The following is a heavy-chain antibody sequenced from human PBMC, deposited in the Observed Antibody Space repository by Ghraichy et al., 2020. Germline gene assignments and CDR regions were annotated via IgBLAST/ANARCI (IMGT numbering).Heavy chain of an antibody. CDR2: ININNGNA. CDR1: GYTFTSYG. CDR3: ARDWDYSWFDP. Sequence: ASVKVSCKTSGYTFTSYGISWVRQAPGQRLEWVGWININNGNANYAQKFQGRVTMTRDISASTAYMELRSLRSDDTAVYYCARDWDYSWFDPWGQGTLVTGS. J-gene: IGHJ5*02. V-gene: IGHV1-18*01. D-gene: IGHD1-7*01.